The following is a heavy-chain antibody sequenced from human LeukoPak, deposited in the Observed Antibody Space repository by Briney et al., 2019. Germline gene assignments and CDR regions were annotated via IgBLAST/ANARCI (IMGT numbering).Heavy chain of an antibody. D-gene: IGHD3-9*01. CDR1: GYTFTSYD. CDR3: ARGVDILTGYTSYFDY. Sequence: ASVKVSCKASGYTFTSYDINWVRQATGQGLEGVGWMNPNSGNTGYAQKFQGRVTMTRNTSISTAYMELSSLRSEDTAVYYCARGVDILTGYTSYFDYWGQGTLVTVSS. V-gene: IGHV1-8*01. CDR2: MNPNSGNT. J-gene: IGHJ4*02.